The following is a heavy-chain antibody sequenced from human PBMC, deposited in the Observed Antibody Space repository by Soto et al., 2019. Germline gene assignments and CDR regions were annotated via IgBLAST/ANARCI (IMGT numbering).Heavy chain of an antibody. V-gene: IGHV3-23*01. CDR1: GFIFRNFA. CDR2: LSGSGTTT. Sequence: GGSLRLSCAASGFIFRNFAMSWVRQASGKGLEWVSTLSGSGTTTYYPESLRGRFTISRDNSNNILYLQMNSQSGEDTTVYYCAKDLLELPRPPNFHNWGQGTMVTVSS. J-gene: IGHJ3*02. CDR3: AKDLLELPRPPNFHN. D-gene: IGHD1-26*01.